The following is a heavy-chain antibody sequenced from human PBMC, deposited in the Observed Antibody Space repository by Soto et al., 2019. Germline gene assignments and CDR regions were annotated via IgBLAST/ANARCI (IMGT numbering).Heavy chain of an antibody. CDR3: AKDQPHACDI. J-gene: IGHJ3*02. CDR2: ISDDGSDK. V-gene: IGHV3-30*18. Sequence: QVHLVESGGGVVQPGRSLRLSCAVSGFTFSSYGMYWVRQTPGKGPEGVAVISDDGSDKYYADSVKGRFTISRDNSKTTLYLQMNSLSVADTAIDYCAKDQPHACDIWGQGTMVTVSS. CDR1: GFTFSSYG.